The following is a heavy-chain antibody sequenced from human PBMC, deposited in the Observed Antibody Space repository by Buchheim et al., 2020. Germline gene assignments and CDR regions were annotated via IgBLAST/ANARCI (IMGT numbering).Heavy chain of an antibody. V-gene: IGHV4-34*01. CDR2: LNHSGST. CDR3: ARATRFFGVVFDY. Sequence: QVQLQQWGAGLLKPSETLSLTCAVYGGSFSGYYWSWIRQPPGKGLEWIGELNHSGSTNYNPSLKSRVTISVDTSKHQLSLKLSSVTAADTAVYYCARATRFFGVVFDYWGQGTL. J-gene: IGHJ4*02. D-gene: IGHD3-3*01. CDR1: GGSFSGYY.